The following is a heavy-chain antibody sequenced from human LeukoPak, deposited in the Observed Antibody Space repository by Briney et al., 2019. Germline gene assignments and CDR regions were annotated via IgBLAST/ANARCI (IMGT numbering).Heavy chain of an antibody. CDR1: GFTFSNSW. CDR3: ARDYASGSYVDY. D-gene: IGHD3-10*01. V-gene: IGHV3-7*01. CDR2: IKHDGSEK. Sequence: GGSLRLSCAASGFTFSNSWMSWVRQAPGKGLEWVANIKHDGSEKYYVDSVKGRSTISRDNAKNSLYLQVNSLRAEDTAVYYCARDYASGSYVDYWGQGTLVTVSS. J-gene: IGHJ4*02.